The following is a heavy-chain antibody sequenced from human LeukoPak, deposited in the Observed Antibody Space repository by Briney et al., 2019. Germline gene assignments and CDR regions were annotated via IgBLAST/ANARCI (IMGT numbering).Heavy chain of an antibody. CDR3: AKVSLNMVNDAFDI. CDR1: GFIFSSYG. D-gene: IGHD4/OR15-4a*01. CDR2: IRYDGSGK. Sequence: GGSLRLSCAASGFIFSSYGMHWVRQAPGKGLEWVAFIRYDGSGKYYADSVKGRFTISRDNSKNTLYLQMNGLRAEDTAMYYCAKVSLNMVNDAFDIWGQGTMVSVSS. J-gene: IGHJ3*02. V-gene: IGHV3-30*02.